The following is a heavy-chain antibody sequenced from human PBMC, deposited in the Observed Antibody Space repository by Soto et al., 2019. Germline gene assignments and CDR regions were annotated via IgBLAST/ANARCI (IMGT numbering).Heavy chain of an antibody. CDR3: AREASASATSYSFDY. Sequence: ASVKVSCKASGYKFINHYNHWVRQAPGVGLEWMGMINANGGRPVYAQKFQGRVTMTTDTYASTVHMELSSLRAEDTAVYFCAREASASATSYSFDYLG. CDR2: INANGGRP. D-gene: IGHD3-10*01. V-gene: IGHV1-46*01. CDR1: GYKFINHY. J-gene: IGHJ4*01.